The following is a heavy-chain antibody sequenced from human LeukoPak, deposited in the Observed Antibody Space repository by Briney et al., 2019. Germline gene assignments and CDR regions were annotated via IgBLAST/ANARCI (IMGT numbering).Heavy chain of an antibody. CDR3: ARSRITMVRGVIIEIGY. CDR1: GYTFTGYY. D-gene: IGHD3-10*01. V-gene: IGHV1-2*02. CDR2: INPNSGGT. Sequence: GASVKVSCKASGYTFTGYYMHWVRQAPGQGLEWMGWINPNSGGTNYAQKFQGRVTMTRDTSISTAYMELSRLRSDDTAVYYYARSRITMVRGVIIEIGYWGQGTLVTVSS. J-gene: IGHJ4*02.